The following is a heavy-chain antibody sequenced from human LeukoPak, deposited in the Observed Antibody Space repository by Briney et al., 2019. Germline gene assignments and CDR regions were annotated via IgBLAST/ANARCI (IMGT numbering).Heavy chain of an antibody. J-gene: IGHJ5*02. CDR1: GGTFSSDA. CDR3: ARDLTIAAAGTWFDP. V-gene: IGHV1-2*02. CDR2: INPNSGGT. Sequence: ASVKVSCKASGGTFSSDAISWVRQAPGQGLEWMGWINPNSGGTNYAQKFQGRVTMTRDTSISTAYMELSRLRSDDTAVYYCARDLTIAAAGTWFDPWGQGTLVTVSS. D-gene: IGHD6-13*01.